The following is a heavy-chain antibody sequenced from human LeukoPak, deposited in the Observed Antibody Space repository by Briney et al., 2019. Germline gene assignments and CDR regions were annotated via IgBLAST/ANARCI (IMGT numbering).Heavy chain of an antibody. CDR3: ARSRYFDWLRDFDI. CDR2: IIPIFGTA. Sequence: SVKVSCQASGGTFSSYAISWVRQAPGQGLEWMGGIIPIFGTASYAQKFQGRVTITADDSTSTAYMELSSLRSEDTAVYYCARSRYFDWLRDFDIWGQGTMVTVSS. CDR1: GGTFSSYA. D-gene: IGHD3-9*01. J-gene: IGHJ3*02. V-gene: IGHV1-69*01.